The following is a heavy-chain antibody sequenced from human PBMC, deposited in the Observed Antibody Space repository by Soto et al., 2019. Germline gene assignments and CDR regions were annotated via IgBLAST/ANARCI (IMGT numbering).Heavy chain of an antibody. CDR3: ARTECSSTCCYNYYYYGMDV. J-gene: IGHJ6*02. CDR2: INPGNGDT. CDR1: GYSFTKYG. Sequence: QVQLVQSGTEVKKPGASVKVSCKTSGYSFTKYGLHWVRQAPGQRLEWMGWINPGNGDTKYSQKFQRRVTITRDTSATTAYMELSSLRSEDSAVCYCARTECSSTCCYNYYYYGMDVWGQGTTLPVSS. D-gene: IGHD2-2*01. V-gene: IGHV1-3*01.